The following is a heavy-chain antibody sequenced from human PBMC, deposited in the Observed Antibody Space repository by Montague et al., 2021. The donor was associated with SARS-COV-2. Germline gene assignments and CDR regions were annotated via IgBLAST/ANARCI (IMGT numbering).Heavy chain of an antibody. Sequence: SETLSLTCSVSGDSITNHYWSWIRQPAGKGPEWIGRMHFTGKTNFSPFLSSRLTMSADTSKNQFSLKLTSVTAADTAIYFCARDRFDFGAGRQGTIDFWGQGTLVTVSS. J-gene: IGHJ4*02. CDR2: MHFTGKT. V-gene: IGHV4-4*07. CDR3: ARDRFDFGAGRQGTIDF. CDR1: GDSITNHY. D-gene: IGHD3-10*01.